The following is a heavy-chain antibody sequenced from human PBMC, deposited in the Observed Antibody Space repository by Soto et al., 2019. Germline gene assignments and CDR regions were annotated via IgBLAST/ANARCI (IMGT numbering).Heavy chain of an antibody. V-gene: IGHV2-5*01. CDR3: AHRLDFSRGYRF. CDR2: IYWNDDK. Sequence: SGAKIVNATQTLRLTFPFSGLALSEGEAGVGWIRQHPGKALEWLALIYWNDDKRYMPSLRNRLSITKDTSKNQGVLTMTNVDPVDTATYYCAHRLDFSRGYRFWGPGTRVTV. J-gene: IGHJ4*02. D-gene: IGHD3-3*01. CDR1: GLALSEGEAG.